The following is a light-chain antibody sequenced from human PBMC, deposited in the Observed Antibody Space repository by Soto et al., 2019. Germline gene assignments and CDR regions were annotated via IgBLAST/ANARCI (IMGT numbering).Light chain of an antibody. CDR1: QNVYNN. CDR2: DAS. J-gene: IGKJ4*01. V-gene: IGKV3-15*01. Sequence: EIVMTQSPATLSVSPGEGATLSCKASQNVYNNLAWYQQRPGQPPRLLIYDASTRATGISARFSGSGYGTEFTLTISSLQSEDFAVYFCQQCSNWPLTFGGGTKVDIK. CDR3: QQCSNWPLT.